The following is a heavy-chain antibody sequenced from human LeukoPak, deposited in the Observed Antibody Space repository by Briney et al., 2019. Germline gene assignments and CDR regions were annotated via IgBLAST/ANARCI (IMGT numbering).Heavy chain of an antibody. CDR2: ISWNSATI. Sequence: GRSLRLSCVASGFRFDDYSMHWVRHVPGKGLEWVSGISWNSATIAYADSVRGRFIISRDNAKNSLYLQMNSLRPEDMALYYCGKGGSNGWYADHWGQGTLVTVSS. V-gene: IGHV3-9*03. CDR3: GKGGSNGWYADH. CDR1: GFRFDDYS. J-gene: IGHJ5*02. D-gene: IGHD6-19*01.